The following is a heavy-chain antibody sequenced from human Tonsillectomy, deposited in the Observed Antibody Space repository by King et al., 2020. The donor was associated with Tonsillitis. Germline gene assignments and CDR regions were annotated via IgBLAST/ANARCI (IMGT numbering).Heavy chain of an antibody. CDR2: IYTSGST. Sequence: QLQESGPGLVKPSQTLSLTCTVSGGSISSGSYYWSWIRQPAGKGLEWIGRIYTSGSTNYTPSLKSRVTMSVDTSKNQFSLKLSSVTAADTAVYYCARGGRRFLEWLLYDWYFDLWGRGTLVTVSS. CDR3: ARGGRRFLEWLLYDWYFDL. J-gene: IGHJ2*01. V-gene: IGHV4-61*02. CDR1: GGSISSGSYY. D-gene: IGHD3-3*01.